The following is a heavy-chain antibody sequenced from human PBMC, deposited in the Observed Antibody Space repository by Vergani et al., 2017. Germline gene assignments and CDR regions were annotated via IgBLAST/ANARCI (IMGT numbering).Heavy chain of an antibody. CDR2: INHRGST. CDR1: GGSFSGYY. Sequence: QVQLQQWGAGLLKPSETLSLTCAVYGGSFSGYYWSWIRQPPGKGLEWIGEINHRGSTNYNPSLKSRVTISVDPSKNQFSLKLRSVTAADTAVYYCARGRRGTWYFDLWGRGTLVTVSS. CDR3: ARGRRGTWYFDL. V-gene: IGHV4-34*01. J-gene: IGHJ2*01.